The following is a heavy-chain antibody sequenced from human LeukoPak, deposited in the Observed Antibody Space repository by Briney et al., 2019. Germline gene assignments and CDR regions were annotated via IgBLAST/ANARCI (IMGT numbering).Heavy chain of an antibody. J-gene: IGHJ6*02. Sequence: PGGSLRLSCAASGFTFSSYAMSWVRQAPGKGLEWVSAISGSGGSTYYADSVKGRFTISRDNSKNTLYLQMNSLRAEDTAVYYCAKVVKWELQNGMDVWGQGTTVTVSS. CDR3: AKVVKWELQNGMDV. D-gene: IGHD1-26*01. V-gene: IGHV3-23*01. CDR2: ISGSGGST. CDR1: GFTFSSYA.